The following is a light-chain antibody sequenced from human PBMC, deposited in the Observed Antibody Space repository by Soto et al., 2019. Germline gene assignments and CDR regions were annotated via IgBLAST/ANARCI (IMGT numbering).Light chain of an antibody. CDR1: QSVSRSY. CDR2: GAS. J-gene: IGKJ1*01. Sequence: DIVLTRSPGTLSLSPGERATLSCRASQSVSRSYVAWYQQKPGQAPRVLIYGASSRVTGFPARFSGIGSGTDFTLTISRMEPEDSAVYYCQQYGNSRTFGQGTKVDIK. V-gene: IGKV3-20*01. CDR3: QQYGNSRT.